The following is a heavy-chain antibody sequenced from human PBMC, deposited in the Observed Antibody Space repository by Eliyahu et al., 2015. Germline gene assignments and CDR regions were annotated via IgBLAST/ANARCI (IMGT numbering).Heavy chain of an antibody. V-gene: IGHV4-34*01. CDR3: ASEVGYCSGGSCYRYYLDH. D-gene: IGHD2-15*01. CDR2: INHSGST. J-gene: IGHJ4*02. Sequence: QVQLQQWGAGLLKPSETLSLTCAVYGGSFSGXYCSWIRQPPGKGLEWIGEINHSGSTYYNPSLKSRVTISVDTSKNQFSLKLSSVTAADTAVYYCASEVGYCSGGSCYRYYLDHWGQGTLVTVSS. CDR1: GGSFSGXY.